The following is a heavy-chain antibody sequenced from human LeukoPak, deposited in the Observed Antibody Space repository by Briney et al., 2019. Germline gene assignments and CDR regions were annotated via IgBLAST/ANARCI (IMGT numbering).Heavy chain of an antibody. D-gene: IGHD2-15*01. J-gene: IGHJ5*02. CDR3: ARSRYCSGGSCYEGPWFDP. CDR2: IYTSGST. V-gene: IGHV4-4*07. CDR1: GGSISSYY. Sequence: SETLSLTCTVSGGSISSYYWSWIRQPAGKGLEWIGRIYTSGSTNYNPSLKSRVTMSVDTSKNQFSLKLSSVTAADTAVYYCARSRYCSGGSCYEGPWFDPWGQGTLVTVSS.